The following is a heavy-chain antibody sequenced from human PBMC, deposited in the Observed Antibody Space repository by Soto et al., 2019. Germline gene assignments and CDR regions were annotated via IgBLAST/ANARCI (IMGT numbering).Heavy chain of an antibody. V-gene: IGHV1-46*03. D-gene: IGHD7-27*01. CDR3: ARNWVAQRGDDAFDI. J-gene: IGHJ3*02. CDR1: GYTFTSYY. Sequence: AXVKVSCKASGYTFTSYYMHWVRQAPGQGLEWMGIINPSGGSTSYAQKFQGRVTMTRDTSTSTVYMELSSLRSEDTAVYYCARNWVAQRGDDAFDIWGQGKMVTVS. CDR2: INPSGGST.